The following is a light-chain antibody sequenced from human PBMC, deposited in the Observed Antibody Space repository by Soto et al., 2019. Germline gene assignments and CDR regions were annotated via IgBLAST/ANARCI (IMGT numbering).Light chain of an antibody. CDR3: QQRSNWL. CDR1: QSVSSY. V-gene: IGKV3-11*01. CDR2: DAS. J-gene: IGKJ4*01. Sequence: EIVLTQSPATLSLSPGERATLSCRASQSVSSYLAWYQQKPGQAPRLLIYDASSRATGIPARFSGSGSGTDFTLTSSSREPEDFAVYYCQQRSNWLFGGGTKVEIK.